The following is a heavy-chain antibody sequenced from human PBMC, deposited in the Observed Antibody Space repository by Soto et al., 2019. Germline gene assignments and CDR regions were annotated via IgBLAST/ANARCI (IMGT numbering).Heavy chain of an antibody. CDR3: ARDLQQIKWYSPPKQWFDP. CDR2: INPNSGGT. J-gene: IGHJ5*02. CDR1: GYTFTGYY. V-gene: IGHV1-2*02. Sequence: VASVKVSCKASGYTFTGYYMHWVRQAPGQGLEWMGWINPNSGGTNYAQKFQGRVTMTRDTSISTAYMELSRLRSDDTAVYYCARDLQQIKWYSPPKQWFDPWGQGTLVTVSS. D-gene: IGHD6-13*01.